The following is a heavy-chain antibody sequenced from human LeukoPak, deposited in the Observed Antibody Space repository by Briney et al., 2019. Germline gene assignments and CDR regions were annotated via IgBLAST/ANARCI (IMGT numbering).Heavy chain of an antibody. D-gene: IGHD3-10*01. CDR2: IIPIFGTA. CDR3: AKDGGKRFGDLLYQRGPFDY. V-gene: IGHV1-69*06. Sequence: GASVKVSCKASGGTFSSYAISWVRQAPGQGLEWMGGIIPIFGTANYAQKFQGRVTITADKSTSTAYMELSSLRPEDTTVYYCAKDGGKRFGDLLYQRGPFDYWGQGTLVTVSS. J-gene: IGHJ4*02. CDR1: GGTFSSYA.